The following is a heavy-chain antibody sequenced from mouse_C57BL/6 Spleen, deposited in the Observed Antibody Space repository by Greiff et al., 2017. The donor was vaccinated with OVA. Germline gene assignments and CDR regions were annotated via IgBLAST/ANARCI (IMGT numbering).Heavy chain of an antibody. CDR3: ARTLGARYYFDY. CDR2: IYPGDGDT. Sequence: VQLQQSGPELVKPGASVKISCKASGYAFSSSWMNWVKQRPGKGLEWIGRIYPGDGDTNYNGKFKGKATLTADKSSSTAYMPLSSLTSEDSAVYFCARTLGARYYFDYWGQGTTLTVSS. J-gene: IGHJ2*01. V-gene: IGHV1-82*01. CDR1: GYAFSSSW. D-gene: IGHD3-1*01.